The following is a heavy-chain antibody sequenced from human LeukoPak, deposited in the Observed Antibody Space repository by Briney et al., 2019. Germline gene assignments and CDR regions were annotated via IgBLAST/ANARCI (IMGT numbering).Heavy chain of an antibody. CDR3: ARDYCSSTSCSDAFDI. CDR1: GGSISSGGYY. D-gene: IGHD2-2*01. V-gene: IGHV4-31*03. CDR2: IYYSGST. J-gene: IGHJ3*02. Sequence: PSQTLSLTCTVSGGSISSGGYYWSWIRQHPGKGLEWIGYIYYSGSTYYNPSLKSRVTISVDTSKNQFSLKLSSVTAADTAVYYCARDYCSSTSCSDAFDIWGQGTMVTVSS.